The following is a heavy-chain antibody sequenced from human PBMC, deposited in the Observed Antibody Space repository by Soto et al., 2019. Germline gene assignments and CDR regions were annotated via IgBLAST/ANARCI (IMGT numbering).Heavy chain of an antibody. D-gene: IGHD1-26*01. J-gene: IGHJ4*02. V-gene: IGHV3-30-3*01. CDR2: ISYDGSNK. CDR1: GFTFSSYA. Sequence: GGSLRLSCAASGFTFSSYAMHWVRQAPGKGLEWVAVISYDGSNKYYADSVKGRFTISRDNSKNTLYLQMNSLRAEDTAVYYCAKGPYRRLPHFDYWGQGTRVTVSS. CDR3: AKGPYRRLPHFDY.